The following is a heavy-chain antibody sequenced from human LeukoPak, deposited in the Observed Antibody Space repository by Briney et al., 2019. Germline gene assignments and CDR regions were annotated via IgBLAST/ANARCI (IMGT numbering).Heavy chain of an antibody. CDR1: GFTFSSYA. Sequence: GGSLRLSCAASGFTFSSYAMSWVRQATGKGLEWVSAISGSGGSTYYTDSVKGRFTISRDNSKNTLYLQMNSLRAEDTAVYYCAKKRGDYYDSSGYYDDYWGQGTLVTVSS. J-gene: IGHJ4*02. CDR2: ISGSGGST. CDR3: AKKRGDYYDSSGYYDDY. D-gene: IGHD3-22*01. V-gene: IGHV3-23*01.